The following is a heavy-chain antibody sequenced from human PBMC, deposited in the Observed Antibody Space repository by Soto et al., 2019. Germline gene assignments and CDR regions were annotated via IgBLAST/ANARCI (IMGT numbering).Heavy chain of an antibody. CDR3: ARDQLYYNDISGRPLNAFDV. V-gene: IGHV3-48*01. D-gene: IGHD3-22*01. CDR2: IGIGSSTK. CDR1: GFTFRNYG. J-gene: IGHJ3*01. Sequence: GGSLGLSCAASGFTFRNYGMNWVRQAPGKGLEWVSYIGIGSSTKYYADSVKGRFTISRDNAKNSLYLQMNSLRAEDTAVYYCARDQLYYNDISGRPLNAFDVWGQGTMVTVSS.